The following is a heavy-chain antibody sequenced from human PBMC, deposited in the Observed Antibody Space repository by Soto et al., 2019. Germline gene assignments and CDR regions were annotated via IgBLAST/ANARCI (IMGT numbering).Heavy chain of an antibody. CDR1: GGSISTSSYY. CDR2: IYYSATT. Sequence: QMQLQESGPGPVKPSETLSLTCTVSGGSISTSSYYWGWIRQPPGKGLEWIGSIYYSATTYYNPSLKSRVAISVDTSRSQFSLKVNSVTAADTAVYYCARLTTWSGYYAHSHFFMDVWGKGTTVTVSS. V-gene: IGHV4-39*01. J-gene: IGHJ6*03. D-gene: IGHD3-3*01. CDR3: ARLTTWSGYYAHSHFFMDV.